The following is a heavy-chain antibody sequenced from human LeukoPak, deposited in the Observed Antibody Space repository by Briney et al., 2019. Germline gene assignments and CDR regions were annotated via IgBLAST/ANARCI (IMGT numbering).Heavy chain of an antibody. CDR2: IIPIFGTA. Sequence: GAAVKVSCKASGGTFSSYAISWVRQAPGQGLEWMGGIIPIFGTANYAQKFQGRVTITADESTSTAYMELSSLRSEDTAVYYCASVSRALFDYWGQGTLVTVSS. CDR1: GGTFSSYA. D-gene: IGHD3-10*01. CDR3: ASVSRALFDY. V-gene: IGHV1-69*01. J-gene: IGHJ4*02.